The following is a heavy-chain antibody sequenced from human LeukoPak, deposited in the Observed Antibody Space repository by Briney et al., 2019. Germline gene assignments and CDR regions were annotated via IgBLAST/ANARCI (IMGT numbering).Heavy chain of an antibody. J-gene: IGHJ4*02. D-gene: IGHD1-26*01. Sequence: GGSPRLSCAASGFTFSNNGMHWVRQTPGKGLEWVAFTRYDESKTFYGDSVRGRFTISRDNSKNTLYLQMNSLTTDDSAVYYCAKARYSGSPALDFWGQGTLVTVSS. CDR2: TRYDESKT. CDR1: GFTFSNNG. V-gene: IGHV3-30*02. CDR3: AKARYSGSPALDF.